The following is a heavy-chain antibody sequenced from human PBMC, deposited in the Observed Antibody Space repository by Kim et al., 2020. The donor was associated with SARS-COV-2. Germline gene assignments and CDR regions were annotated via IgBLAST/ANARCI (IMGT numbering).Heavy chain of an antibody. CDR3: ARRPGFYNGVRGAPTYYFDD. J-gene: IGHJ4*02. Sequence: SETLSLTCAVYGGSFSGYYWSWIRQPPGKGLEWIGEINHSGSTNYNPSLKSRVTISVDTSKNQFSLKLSSVTAADTAVYYCARRPGFYNGVRGAPTYYFDDWGQGTRVTVSS. CDR2: INHSGST. CDR1: GGSFSGYY. V-gene: IGHV4-34*01. D-gene: IGHD3-9*01.